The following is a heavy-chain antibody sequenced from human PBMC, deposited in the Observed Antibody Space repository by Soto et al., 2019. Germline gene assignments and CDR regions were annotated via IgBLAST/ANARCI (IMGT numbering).Heavy chain of an antibody. V-gene: IGHV4-59*08. J-gene: IGHJ4*02. D-gene: IGHD3-10*01. CDR1: GGSISSYC. Sequence: SETLSLTCTVSGGSISSYCWSWSRQPPGKGLEWIGFIYHSETTNYNPSLKSRVTISVDTPKNLFSLKLSSVTAADTAMYYCARLGLYSCGSGSCYPGYFDSWAQGTLVTVSS. CDR2: IYHSETT. CDR3: ARLGLYSCGSGSCYPGYFDS.